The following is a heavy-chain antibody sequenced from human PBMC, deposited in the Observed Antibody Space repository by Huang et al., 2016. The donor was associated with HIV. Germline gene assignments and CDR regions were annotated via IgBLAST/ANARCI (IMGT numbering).Heavy chain of an antibody. J-gene: IGHJ4*01. V-gene: IGHV4-34*08. CDR3: AGGTAGNDY. Sequence: QGRLQQGGAGLLKPLETLSLTCAVYGGTYSRYYWTWVRQPPGKGVEWIGENSQSGFTKYSASIESLVTITCNTAENLLALRLTSVNAADTATDLCAGGTAGNDY. CDR1: GGTYSRYY. CDR2: NSQSGFT. D-gene: IGHD2-21*02.